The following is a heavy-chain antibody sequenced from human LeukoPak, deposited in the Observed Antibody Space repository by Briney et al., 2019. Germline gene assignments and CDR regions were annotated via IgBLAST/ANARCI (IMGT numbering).Heavy chain of an antibody. V-gene: IGHV1-69*13. CDR1: GGTFSSYA. Sequence: GASVKVSCKASGGTFSSYAISWVRQAPGQGLEWMGGIIPIFGTANYAQKFQGRVTITADESTSTAYMELSSLRPEDTAVYYCARGDVWFGELSPIDYWGQGTLVTVSS. J-gene: IGHJ4*02. D-gene: IGHD3-10*01. CDR2: IIPIFGTA. CDR3: ARGDVWFGELSPIDY.